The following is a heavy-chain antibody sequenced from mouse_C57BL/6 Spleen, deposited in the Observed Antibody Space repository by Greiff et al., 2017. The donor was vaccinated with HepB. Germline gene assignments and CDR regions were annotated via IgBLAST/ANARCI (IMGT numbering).Heavy chain of an antibody. J-gene: IGHJ3*01. Sequence: DVQLVESGGDLVKPGGSLKLSCAASGFTFSSYGMSWVRQTPDKRLEWVATISSGGSYTYYPDSVKGRFTISRDNAKNTLYLQMSSLKSEDTAMYYCARHGSITTVVAGEFAYWGQGTLVTVSA. CDR1: GFTFSSYG. CDR2: ISSGGSYT. D-gene: IGHD1-1*01. V-gene: IGHV5-6*01. CDR3: ARHGSITTVVAGEFAY.